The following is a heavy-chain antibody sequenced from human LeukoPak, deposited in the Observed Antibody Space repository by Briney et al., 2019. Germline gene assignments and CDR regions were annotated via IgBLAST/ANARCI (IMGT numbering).Heavy chain of an antibody. J-gene: IGHJ3*02. CDR3: AGYTYGYLNAFDI. V-gene: IGHV3-53*01. CDR2: MYSGGST. Sequence: PGGSLRLSCAASGLTVSSNYMSWVRQAPGKGLEWVSLMYSGGSTYYADSVKGRFTISRDNSKNTLYLQMNSLRAEDTAVYYCAGYTYGYLNAFDIWGQGTMVTVSS. CDR1: GLTVSSNY. D-gene: IGHD5-18*01.